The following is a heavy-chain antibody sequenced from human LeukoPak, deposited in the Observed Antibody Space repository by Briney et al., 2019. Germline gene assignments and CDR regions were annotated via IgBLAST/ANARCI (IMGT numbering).Heavy chain of an antibody. CDR2: INHSGST. D-gene: IGHD6-19*01. V-gene: IGHV4-34*01. CDR1: GGSFSGYY. Sequence: SETLSPTCAVYGGSFSGYYWSWIRQPPGKGLEWIGEINHSGSTNYNPSLKSRVTISVDTSKNQFSLKLSSVTAADTAVYYCAGRRSWLTYFDYWGQGTRVTVSS. CDR3: AGRRSWLTYFDY. J-gene: IGHJ4*02.